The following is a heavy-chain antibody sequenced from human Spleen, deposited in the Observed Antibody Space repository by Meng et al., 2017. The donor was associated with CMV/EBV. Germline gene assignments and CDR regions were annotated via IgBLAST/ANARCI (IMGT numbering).Heavy chain of an antibody. J-gene: IGHJ5*02. CDR2: INPNSGDR. V-gene: IGHV1-2*06. Sequence: TFSGYEIHWVRQAPGQGLEWMGRINPNSGDRNYAQKFQDRATMTRDTSITTAYMELSRLRSDDTAVYYCASSYCSGGSCYSGNWFDPWGQGTLVTVSS. CDR1: TFSGYE. CDR3: ASSYCSGGSCYSGNWFDP. D-gene: IGHD2-15*01.